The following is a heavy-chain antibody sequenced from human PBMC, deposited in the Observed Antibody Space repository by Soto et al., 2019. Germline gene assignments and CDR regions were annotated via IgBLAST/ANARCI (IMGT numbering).Heavy chain of an antibody. CDR2: IRGKAYDETT. CDR1: GFTFGGYA. D-gene: IGHD5-12*01. V-gene: IGHV3-49*03. Sequence: LRLSCTASGFTFGGYAMSWFRQAPGKGLEWVGFIRGKAYDETTEYAASVKGRFTISRDDSKSIAYLQMNSLKTEDTAVYYCTRVGSGYDYYYFDYWGQGTLVTVSS. J-gene: IGHJ4*02. CDR3: TRVGSGYDYYYFDY.